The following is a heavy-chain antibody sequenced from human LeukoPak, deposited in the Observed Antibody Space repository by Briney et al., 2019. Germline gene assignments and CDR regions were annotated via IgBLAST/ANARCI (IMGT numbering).Heavy chain of an antibody. J-gene: IGHJ4*02. V-gene: IGHV3-23*01. Sequence: PGGSLRLSCAASGFTFSTYEMNWVRQAPGKGLDWVSTISGGGSRTYYADSVKGRFTISRDDSKNTHYLQMDSLRVEDTAIYYCAKQGENSGWGSFDHWGQEILVTVSS. CDR1: GFTFSTYE. D-gene: IGHD6-19*01. CDR2: ISGGGSRT. CDR3: AKQGENSGWGSFDH.